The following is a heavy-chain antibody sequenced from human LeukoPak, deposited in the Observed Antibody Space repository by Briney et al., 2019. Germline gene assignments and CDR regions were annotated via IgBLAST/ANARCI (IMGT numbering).Heavy chain of an antibody. CDR1: GGSISSYY. V-gene: IGHV4-59*01. CDR2: LYNSGST. J-gene: IGHJ3*02. D-gene: IGHD1-26*01. CDR3: ARGVTSPLDAFDI. Sequence: SETLSLTCTVSGGSISSYYWNWMRQPPGKGLEWIGYLYNSGSTNYNPSLKSRLTISVDMSKNQLSLKLSSVTAADTALYYCARGVTSPLDAFDIWGQGTTVTVSS.